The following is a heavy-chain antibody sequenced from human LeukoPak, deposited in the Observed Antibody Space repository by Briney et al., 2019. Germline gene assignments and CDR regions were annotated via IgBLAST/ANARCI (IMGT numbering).Heavy chain of an antibody. Sequence: NASETLSLTCTVSGGSIDYYSWSWIRQPAGKGLEWIGRIYTSGSTNYNPSLKSRVTMSVDTSKNQFSLKLSSVTAADTAVYYCARESSGLINYYMDVWGKGTTATVSS. D-gene: IGHD6-19*01. V-gene: IGHV4-4*07. CDR2: IYTSGST. CDR3: ARESSGLINYYMDV. J-gene: IGHJ6*03. CDR1: GGSIDYYS.